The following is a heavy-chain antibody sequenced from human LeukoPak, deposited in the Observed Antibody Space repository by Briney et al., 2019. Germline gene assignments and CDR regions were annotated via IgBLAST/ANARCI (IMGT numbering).Heavy chain of an antibody. D-gene: IGHD3-10*01. CDR2: ISAYNGNT. CDR3: ATTMVRGADDAFDI. V-gene: IGHV1-18*01. Sequence: ASVKVSCKASGYTFTSYGISWVRQAPGQGLEWMGWISAYNGNTNYAQKLQGRVTMTTDTPTSTAYMELRSLRSVDTAVYYCATTMVRGADDAFDIWGQGTMVTVSS. J-gene: IGHJ3*02. CDR1: GYTFTSYG.